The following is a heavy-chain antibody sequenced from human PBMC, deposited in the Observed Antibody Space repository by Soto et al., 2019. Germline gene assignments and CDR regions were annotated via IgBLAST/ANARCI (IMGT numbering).Heavy chain of an antibody. V-gene: IGHV3-64D*08. CDR2: ISSNGGST. D-gene: IGHD2-2*01. CDR1: GFTFSSYA. CDR3: VKGKGRVPAAMPPHERWFDP. Sequence: GGSLRLSCSASGFTFSSYAMHWVRQAPGKGLEYVSAISSNGGSTYYADSVKGRFTISRDNSKNTLYLQMSSLRAEDTAVYYWVKGKGRVPAAMPPHERWFDPWGQGTLVTVSS. J-gene: IGHJ5*02.